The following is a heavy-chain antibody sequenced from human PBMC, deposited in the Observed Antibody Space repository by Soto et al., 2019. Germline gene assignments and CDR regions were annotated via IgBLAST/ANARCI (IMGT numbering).Heavy chain of an antibody. CDR3: AKYASSSWSLFGY. J-gene: IGHJ4*02. CDR1: GFTFSSYA. D-gene: IGHD6-13*01. Sequence: PWGSLRLSCAASGFTFSSYAMSWVRQAPGKGLEWVSLMSGDGVSTYYADSVKGRFTISRDNSKNTLYLQMNSLRAEDTAIYYCAKYASSSWSLFGYWGQGTVVTVSS. CDR2: MSGDGVST. V-gene: IGHV3-23*01.